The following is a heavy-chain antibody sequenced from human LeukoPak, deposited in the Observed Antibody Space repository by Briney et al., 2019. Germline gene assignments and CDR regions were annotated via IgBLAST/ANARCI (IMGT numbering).Heavy chain of an antibody. CDR3: AKGPFEVADPGVFFDY. Sequence: GGSLRLSCAASGFTFSSYEMNWVRQAPGKGLEWVSYISSSGSTIYYADSVKGRFTISRDNAKNSLYLQMNSLRAEDTAVYYCAKGPFEVADPGVFFDYWGQGTLVTVSS. D-gene: IGHD6-19*01. J-gene: IGHJ4*02. CDR2: ISSSGSTI. CDR1: GFTFSSYE. V-gene: IGHV3-48*03.